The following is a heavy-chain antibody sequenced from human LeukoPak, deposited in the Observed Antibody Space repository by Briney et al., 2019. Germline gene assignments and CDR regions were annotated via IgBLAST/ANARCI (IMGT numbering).Heavy chain of an antibody. V-gene: IGHV3-64*02. CDR2: INKNGGST. D-gene: IGHD3-22*01. J-gene: IGHJ4*02. CDR1: VFTFSSYA. CDR3: VRTDYYDSSGYYDDFDF. Sequence: GGALRLSCAASVFTFSSYAMHWLRQAPGKALEYVSAINKNGGSTYYADSVKGRFTISRDNSNNSLYLQMGFVEAEDMAVYYCVRTDYYDSSGYYDDFDFWGQGTLVTVSS.